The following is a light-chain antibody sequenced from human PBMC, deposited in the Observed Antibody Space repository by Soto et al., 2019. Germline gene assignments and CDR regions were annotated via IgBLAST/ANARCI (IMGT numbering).Light chain of an antibody. CDR3: CSYAGSPYV. V-gene: IGLV2-11*01. J-gene: IGLJ1*01. CDR1: SSDVGGYKY. CDR2: DVS. Sequence: LTQPRSVSGSPGQSVTISCTGTSSDVGGYKYVSWYQQHPGKAPKLMIYDVSERPSGVPDRFSGSKSGNTASLTISGLHAEDEADYYCCSYAGSPYVFGTGTKVTVL.